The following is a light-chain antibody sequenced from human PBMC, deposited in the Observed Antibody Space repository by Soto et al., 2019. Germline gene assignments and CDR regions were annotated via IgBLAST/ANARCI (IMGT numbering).Light chain of an antibody. J-gene: IGLJ2*01. CDR3: GTWDSSLSAVV. Sequence: QSVSTQPPSVSAAPGQKVTISCSGSSSNIGNNYVSWYQQLPGTAPKLLIYDNSRRPSGIPDRFSGSKSGTSATLGITGLQTGDEADYYCGTWDSSLSAVVFGGGTKLTVL. CDR1: SSNIGNNY. CDR2: DNS. V-gene: IGLV1-51*01.